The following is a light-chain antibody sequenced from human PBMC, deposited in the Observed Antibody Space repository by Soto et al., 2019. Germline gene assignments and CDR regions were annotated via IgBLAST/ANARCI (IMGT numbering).Light chain of an antibody. V-gene: IGKV1-39*01. Sequence: DIPMTQSPSSLSASVGDRVTITFRASQTITTYLNWYQQKPGKAPKLLIYGASNLRSGVPSRFSGGGSGTDFTLTIGILQPEDSATYFCQQSYSTPPYTFGQGTKV. J-gene: IGKJ2*01. CDR1: QTITTY. CDR3: QQSYSTPPYT. CDR2: GAS.